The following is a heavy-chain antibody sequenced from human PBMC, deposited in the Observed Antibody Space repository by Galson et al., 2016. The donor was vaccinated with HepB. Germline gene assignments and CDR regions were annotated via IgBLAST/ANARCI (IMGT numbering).Heavy chain of an antibody. CDR3: ARQGIITMLRGYLDD. J-gene: IGHJ4*02. D-gene: IGHD3-10*01. V-gene: IGHV4-30-4*08. CDR2: IYYSGST. CDR1: GGSISSGGYY. Sequence: TLSLTCTVSGGSISSGGYYWSWIRHLPGRGLEWIAYIYYSGSTYHNPSLRSRVTLSVDTSKNQFSLNLTSVTAADTALYYCARQGIITMLRGYLDDWGQGTLVTVSS.